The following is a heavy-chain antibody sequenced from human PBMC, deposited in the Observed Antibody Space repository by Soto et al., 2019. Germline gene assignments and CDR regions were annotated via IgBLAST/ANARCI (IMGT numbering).Heavy chain of an antibody. V-gene: IGHV4-30-2*01. J-gene: IGHJ6*02. CDR2: IYHSGST. Sequence: PSGTLSLTCAVSGGSISSGGYSWSWIRQPPGKGLEWIGYIYHSGSTYYNPSLKSRVAISLDTSKRQFSLRLTSVTATDTGVYYCVRQGFGAIHGLVDVWGQGTTVTVSS. D-gene: IGHD3-10*01. CDR1: GGSISSGGYS. CDR3: VRQGFGAIHGLVDV.